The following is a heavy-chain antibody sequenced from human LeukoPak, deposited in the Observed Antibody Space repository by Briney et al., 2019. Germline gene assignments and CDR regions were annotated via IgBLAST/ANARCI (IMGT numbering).Heavy chain of an antibody. D-gene: IGHD1-14*01. V-gene: IGHV3-21*01. CDR2: ISSSSTYI. CDR3: VRENHGSFDY. J-gene: IGHJ4*01. CDR1: GFSFSSYY. Sequence: GGSLRLSCAASGFSFSSYYVNWVRQAPGKGLEWVSCISSSSTYIYYADSVRGRFAISRDNAKNSLYLQTNSFRADDTAVYYCVRENHGSFDYWGHGSLVTVSS.